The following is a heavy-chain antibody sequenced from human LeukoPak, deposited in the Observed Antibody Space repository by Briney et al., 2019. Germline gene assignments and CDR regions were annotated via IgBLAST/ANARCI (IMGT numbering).Heavy chain of an antibody. J-gene: IGHJ2*01. D-gene: IGHD6-19*01. CDR2: IYSGYST. CDR1: GFTVSSNY. V-gene: IGHV3-53*01. Sequence: GGSLRLSCAASGFTVSSNYMSWVRQAPGKGLEWVSVIYSGYSTYYADSVKGRFTISRDNSKNTVYLQMNSLRAEDTAVYYCARDGSRYWYFDLWGRGTPVTVSS. CDR3: ARDGSRYWYFDL.